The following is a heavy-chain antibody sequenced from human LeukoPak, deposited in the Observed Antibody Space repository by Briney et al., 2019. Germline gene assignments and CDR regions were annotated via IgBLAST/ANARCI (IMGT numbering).Heavy chain of an antibody. D-gene: IGHD1-20*01. Sequence: GESLKISCKGSGYSFSSYWIGWVSQMPGKGLEWMGIIYPGDSDTRYSPSFQGQVTISADKSISTAYLQWSTLKASDTAMYYCARAERGNWRYFSYWGQGTLVTVSS. V-gene: IGHV5-51*01. CDR3: ARAERGNWRYFSY. CDR1: GYSFSSYW. CDR2: IYPGDSDT. J-gene: IGHJ4*02.